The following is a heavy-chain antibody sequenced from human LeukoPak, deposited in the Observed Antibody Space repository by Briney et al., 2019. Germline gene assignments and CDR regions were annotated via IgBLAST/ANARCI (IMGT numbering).Heavy chain of an antibody. D-gene: IGHD3-10*01. V-gene: IGHV4-59*01. J-gene: IGHJ4*02. Sequence: PSETLSLTCTVSGGSISSYYWSWIRQPPGKGLEWIGYIYSSGSTNYNPSLKSRVTISVDTSKNQFSLKLSSVTAADTAVYYCGRDPYGSGSYWGQGTLVTVSS. CDR1: GGSISSYY. CDR2: IYSSGST. CDR3: GRDPYGSGSY.